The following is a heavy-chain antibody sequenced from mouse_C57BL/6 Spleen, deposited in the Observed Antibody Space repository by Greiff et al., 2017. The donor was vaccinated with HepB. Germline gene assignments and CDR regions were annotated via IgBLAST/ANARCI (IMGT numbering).Heavy chain of an antibody. CDR1: GYAFSSSW. J-gene: IGHJ2*01. D-gene: IGHD1-1*01. V-gene: IGHV1-82*01. Sequence: QVQLKQSGPELVKPGASVKISCKASGYAFSSSWMNWVKQRPGKGLEWIGRIYPGDGDTNYNGKFKGKATLTADKSSSTAYMQLSSLTSEDSAVYFCAREGTYCFDYWGQGTTLTVSS. CDR2: IYPGDGDT. CDR3: AREGTYCFDY.